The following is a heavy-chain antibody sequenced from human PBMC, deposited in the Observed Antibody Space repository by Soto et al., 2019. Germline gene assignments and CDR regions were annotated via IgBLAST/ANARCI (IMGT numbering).Heavy chain of an antibody. J-gene: IGHJ5*02. CDR2: ISGYKNKI. V-gene: IGHV1-18*01. CDR1: GYTFITYG. Sequence: QVQLVQSGAEVRKPGASVTVSCKASGYTFITYGITWVRQAPGQGLEWMGWISGYKNKIKSAQKFQGRVTLTTDTSTSTVHMEMRSLTSDDTAIYYCARATGNGWFDPWGQGTLVTVSS. CDR3: ARATGNGWFDP.